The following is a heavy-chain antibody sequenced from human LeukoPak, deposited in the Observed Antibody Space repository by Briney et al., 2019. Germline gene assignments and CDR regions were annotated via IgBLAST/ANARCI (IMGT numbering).Heavy chain of an antibody. D-gene: IGHD3-10*01. Sequence: ASVKVSCKASGYTFTCYYMHWVRQAPGQGLEWMGWINPNSGGTNYAQKFQGRATMTRDTSISTAYMELSRLRSDDTAVYYCARGELIQGMKWFGELWYWFDPWGQGTLVTVSS. CDR2: INPNSGGT. CDR1: GYTFTCYY. V-gene: IGHV1-2*02. CDR3: ARGELIQGMKWFGELWYWFDP. J-gene: IGHJ5*02.